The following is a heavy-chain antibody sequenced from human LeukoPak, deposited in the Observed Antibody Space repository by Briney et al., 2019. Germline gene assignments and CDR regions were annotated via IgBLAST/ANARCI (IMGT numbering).Heavy chain of an antibody. CDR2: IKQDGSEK. V-gene: IGHV3-7*01. Sequence: GGSLRLSCEGSEFSFSSYWMSWVRQAPGKGLEWVAKIKQDGSEKYYVDSVKGRFTISRDNAKNSMYLLMNSLRVEDTAVYYCVRDVLYYYGTERLFWFDPWGQGTLVTVSS. CDR3: VRDVLYYYGTERLFWFDP. J-gene: IGHJ5*02. CDR1: EFSFSSYW. D-gene: IGHD3-10*01.